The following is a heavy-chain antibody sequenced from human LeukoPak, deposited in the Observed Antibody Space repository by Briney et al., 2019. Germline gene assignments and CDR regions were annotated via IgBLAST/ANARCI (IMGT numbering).Heavy chain of an antibody. D-gene: IGHD2-15*01. CDR3: AVKSGYCSGGSCYPSDY. J-gene: IGHJ4*02. CDR2: ISAYNGNT. CDR1: GYTFTSYG. Sequence: ASVKVSCKASGYTFTSYGISWVRQAPGQGLEWMGWISAYNGNTNYAQKLQGRVTMTTDTSTSTAYMELRSLRSDHTAVYYCAVKSGYCSGGSCYPSDYWGQGTLVTVSS. V-gene: IGHV1-18*04.